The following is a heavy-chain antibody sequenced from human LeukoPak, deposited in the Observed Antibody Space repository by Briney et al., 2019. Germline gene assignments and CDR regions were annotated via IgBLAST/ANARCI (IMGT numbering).Heavy chain of an antibody. Sequence: NPGGSLRLSCAASGFTFSSYSMNWVRQAPGKGLEWVSSISTSSSYIYYADSVKGRFTVSRDNARNSVYLQMNSLRAEDTAVYYCSRTRYDSSSYYWYYYYYYYYMDVWGKGTTVTISS. D-gene: IGHD3-22*01. J-gene: IGHJ6*03. CDR3: SRTRYDSSSYYWYYYYYYYYMDV. V-gene: IGHV3-21*01. CDR1: GFTFSSYS. CDR2: ISTSSSYI.